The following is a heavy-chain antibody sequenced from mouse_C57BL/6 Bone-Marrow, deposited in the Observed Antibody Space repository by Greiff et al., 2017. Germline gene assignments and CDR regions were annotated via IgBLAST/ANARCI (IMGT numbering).Heavy chain of an antibody. CDR2: IYPGSGST. V-gene: IGHV1-55*01. CDR3: ARPYYSNDWYVDV. D-gene: IGHD2-5*01. Sequence: QVHVKQPGAELVKPGASVKMSCKASGYTFTSYWITWVKQRPGQGLEWIGDIYPGSGSTNYNEKFKSKATLTVDTSSSTAYLQLSSLTSEYSAVYYCARPYYSNDWYVDVGGKGTTVTVSS. J-gene: IGHJ1*03. CDR1: GYTFTSYW.